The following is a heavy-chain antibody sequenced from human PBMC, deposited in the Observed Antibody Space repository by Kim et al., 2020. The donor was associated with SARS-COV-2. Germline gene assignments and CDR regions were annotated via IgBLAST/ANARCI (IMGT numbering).Heavy chain of an antibody. V-gene: IGHV1-69*04. CDR2: IIPILGIA. J-gene: IGHJ6*02. CDR1: GGTFSSYA. D-gene: IGHD3-22*01. Sequence: SVKVSCKASGGTFSSYAISWVRQAPGQGLEWMGRIIPILGIANYAQKFQGRVTITADKSTSTAYMELSSLRSEDTAVYYCARTYYYDSSGYYYYYYGMDVWGQGTTVTVSS. CDR3: ARTYYYDSSGYYYYYYGMDV.